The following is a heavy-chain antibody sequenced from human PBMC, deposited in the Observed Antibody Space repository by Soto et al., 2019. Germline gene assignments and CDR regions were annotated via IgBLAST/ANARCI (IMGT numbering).Heavy chain of an antibody. J-gene: IGHJ6*02. Sequence: GGSLRLSCAASGFTVSSYGMHWARQAPGKWLEWVAVIWYDGSNKYDADSVKGRFTISRDNSKNTLYLQMNSLRAEDTAVYYCARGRLLWFGESRYYGMDVWGQGTTVTVSS. CDR2: IWYDGSNK. V-gene: IGHV3-33*01. D-gene: IGHD3-10*01. CDR1: GFTVSSYG. CDR3: ARGRLLWFGESRYYGMDV.